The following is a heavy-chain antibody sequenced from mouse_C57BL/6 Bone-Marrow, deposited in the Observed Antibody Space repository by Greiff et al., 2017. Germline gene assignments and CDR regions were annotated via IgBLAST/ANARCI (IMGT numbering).Heavy chain of an antibody. D-gene: IGHD2-5*01. Sequence: QVQLKASGPGLVKPSQSLSITCTVSGFSLPSYGVHWVRQSPGKGLEWLGVIRRGVITDYHAAFMSRLSITKDNSKSQVFFKMNSLQADDTAIYYCAKERAYSNSFAYWGQGTLVTVSA. J-gene: IGHJ3*01. CDR2: IRRGVIT. CDR3: AKERAYSNSFAY. V-gene: IGHV2-5*01. CDR1: GFSLPSYG.